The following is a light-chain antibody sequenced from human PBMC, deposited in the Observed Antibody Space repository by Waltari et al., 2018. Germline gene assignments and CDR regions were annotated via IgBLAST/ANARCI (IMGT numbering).Light chain of an antibody. CDR1: SSNIGTDHD. V-gene: IGLV1-40*01. Sequence: QSVLTQPPSVSGAPGQSVTISCTGTSSNIGTDHDVHWYQQFPGTAPKLLIYSTTKRPSGVPARFSGSKSGTSASLAVIGLQTEDEADYYCQSFDSSLGGVLFGGGTHLTVL. CDR2: STT. CDR3: QSFDSSLGGVL. J-gene: IGLJ2*01.